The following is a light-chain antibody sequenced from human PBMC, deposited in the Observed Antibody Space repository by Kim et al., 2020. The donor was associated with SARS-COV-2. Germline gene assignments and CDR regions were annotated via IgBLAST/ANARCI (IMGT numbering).Light chain of an antibody. Sequence: EIVLTQSPGTLSLSPGERATLSCRASQSISSNYLAWYQQKPGQAPRLLIYNAFSRAPGIPDRFSGSVSGTDFTLTINRLEPEDFAVYSCQQYHRSPWTLGQGPKLEI. J-gene: IGKJ1*01. CDR2: NAF. V-gene: IGKV3-20*01. CDR1: QSISSNY. CDR3: QQYHRSPWT.